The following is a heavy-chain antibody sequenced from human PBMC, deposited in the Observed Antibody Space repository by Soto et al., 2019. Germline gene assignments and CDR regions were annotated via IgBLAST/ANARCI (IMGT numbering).Heavy chain of an antibody. D-gene: IGHD6-6*01. CDR1: GFSLSTSGVG. V-gene: IGHV2-5*02. CDR2: IYWDDNK. CDR3: AHDSSGSYGMDV. Sequence: QITLKESGPPLVKPTQTLTLTCTFSGFSLSTSGVGVAWIRQPPGKALEWLALIYWDDNKRYSPSLKSRLTITKDTSKNPVVLTTANMDPVDTATYFCAHDSSGSYGMDVWGQGTTVTVSS. J-gene: IGHJ6*02.